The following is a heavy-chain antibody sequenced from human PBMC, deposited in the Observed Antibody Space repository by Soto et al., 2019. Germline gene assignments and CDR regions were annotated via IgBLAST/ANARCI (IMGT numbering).Heavy chain of an antibody. CDR3: ARGTSYYYYYMDV. V-gene: IGHV4-31*03. Sequence: SETLSLTCTVSGGSISSGGYYWSWIRQHPGKGLEWIGYIYYSGSTYYNPSLKSRVTISVDTSKNQFSLKLSSVTAADTAVYYCARGTSYYYYYMDVWGKGTTVTVSS. CDR2: IYYSGST. D-gene: IGHD1-7*01. J-gene: IGHJ6*03. CDR1: GGSISSGGYY.